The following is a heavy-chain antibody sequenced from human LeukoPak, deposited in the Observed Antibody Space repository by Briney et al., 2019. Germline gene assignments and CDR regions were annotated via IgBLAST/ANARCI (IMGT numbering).Heavy chain of an antibody. Sequence: ASVKVSCKASGYTFTSYDFNWLRQATGQGPEWMGWMNPNSGATGYAQKFQGRVTMTRSASISAAYMELNSLRSEDTAVYYCARNDYGGHDAFDIWGQGTMVTVSS. CDR1: GYTFTSYD. V-gene: IGHV1-8*01. D-gene: IGHD4-17*01. J-gene: IGHJ3*02. CDR2: MNPNSGAT. CDR3: ARNDYGGHDAFDI.